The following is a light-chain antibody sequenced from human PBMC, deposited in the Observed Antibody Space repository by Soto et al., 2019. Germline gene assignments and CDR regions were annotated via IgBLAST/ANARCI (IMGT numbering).Light chain of an antibody. Sequence: QSALTQPPSASGSPGQSVTISCTGTSSDVGGYNYVSWYQQHPGKAPKLMIYEVSKRPSGVPDRFSGSKSGNTASLTVSGLQAEDEAGYYCSSYAGSNNPYVFGTGTKLTVL. V-gene: IGLV2-8*01. CDR1: SSDVGGYNY. CDR3: SSYAGSNNPYV. J-gene: IGLJ1*01. CDR2: EVS.